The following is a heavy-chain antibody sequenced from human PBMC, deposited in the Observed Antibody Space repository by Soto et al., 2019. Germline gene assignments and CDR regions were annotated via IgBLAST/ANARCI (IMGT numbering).Heavy chain of an antibody. V-gene: IGHV1-2*02. J-gene: IGHJ4*02. Sequence: QVQLVQSGAEVKQPGAAVRVSCKASGNTDTIYFIHWLRQAPGQGPEWLGWINSVSGGTNYAHNFLGRVTMTRDRSTTTAFMALRGLRSDDTAVYYCARGGSYYALWGQGTLVTVSS. CDR3: ARGGSYYAL. CDR1: GNTDTIYF. CDR2: INSVSGGT. D-gene: IGHD1-26*01.